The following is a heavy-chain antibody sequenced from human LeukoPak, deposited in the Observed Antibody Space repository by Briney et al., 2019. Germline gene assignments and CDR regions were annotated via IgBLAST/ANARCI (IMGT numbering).Heavy chain of an antibody. D-gene: IGHD2-2*01. CDR1: GGSFSGYY. CDR3: ARVASIFRLGYCSSTSCPGDYYYYGMDV. J-gene: IGHJ6*02. CDR2: INHSGST. Sequence: SETLSLTCAVYGGSFSGYYWSWIRQPPGKGLEWIGEINHSGSTNYNPSLKSRVTISVDTSKNQFSLELSSVTAADTAVYYCARVASIFRLGYCSSTSCPGDYYYYGMDVWGQGTTVTVSS. V-gene: IGHV4-34*01.